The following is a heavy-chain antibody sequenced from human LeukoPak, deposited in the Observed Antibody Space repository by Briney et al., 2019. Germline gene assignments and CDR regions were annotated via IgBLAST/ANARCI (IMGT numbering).Heavy chain of an antibody. D-gene: IGHD4-17*01. V-gene: IGHV1-46*01. CDR1: GYTFTSYY. CDR2: INPSGGST. Sequence: ASLKDSCKASGYTFTSYYMHWVRQAPGQGLEWMGIINPSGGSTSYAQKFQGRVTMTRDMSTSTVYMELSSLRSEDTAVYYCARDTVTTYTGYYYYMDVWGKGTTVTVSS. J-gene: IGHJ6*03. CDR3: ARDTVTTYTGYYYYMDV.